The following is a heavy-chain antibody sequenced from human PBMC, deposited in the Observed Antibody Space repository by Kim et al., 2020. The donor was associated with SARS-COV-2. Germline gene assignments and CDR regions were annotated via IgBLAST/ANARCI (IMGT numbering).Heavy chain of an antibody. V-gene: IGHV5-51*01. CDR3: ARLADTAMNYYGMDV. Sequence: PSFQGQVTISADKSISTAYLQWSSLKASDTAMYYCARLADTAMNYYGMDVWGQGTTVTVSS. D-gene: IGHD5-18*01. J-gene: IGHJ6*02.